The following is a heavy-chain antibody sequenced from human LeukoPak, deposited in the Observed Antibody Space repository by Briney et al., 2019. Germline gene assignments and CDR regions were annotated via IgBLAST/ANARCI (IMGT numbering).Heavy chain of an antibody. V-gene: IGHV3-49*04. CDR2: IRSKAYGGTT. CDR3: TRVIFWSGYPYYFDY. CDR1: GFTFGDYA. Sequence: PGGSLRLSCTASGFTFGDYAMSWVRQAPGKGLEWVGFIRSKAYGGTTEYAASVKGRFTISRDDSKSIAYLQMNSLKTEDTAVYYCTRVIFWSGYPYYFDYWGQGTLVTVSS. J-gene: IGHJ4*02. D-gene: IGHD3-3*01.